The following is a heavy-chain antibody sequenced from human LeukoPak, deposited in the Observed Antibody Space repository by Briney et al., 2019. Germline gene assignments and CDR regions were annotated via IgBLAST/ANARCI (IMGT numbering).Heavy chain of an antibody. Sequence: ASVKVSCKASGGTFSSYAISWVRQAPGQGLEWMGRIIPILGIANYAQKFQGRVTITADKSTSTAYMELSSLRSEDTAVYYCATRITGTTDLDYWGQGTLVTVSS. CDR2: IIPILGIA. D-gene: IGHD1-20*01. CDR1: GGTFSSYA. CDR3: ATRITGTTDLDY. J-gene: IGHJ4*02. V-gene: IGHV1-69*04.